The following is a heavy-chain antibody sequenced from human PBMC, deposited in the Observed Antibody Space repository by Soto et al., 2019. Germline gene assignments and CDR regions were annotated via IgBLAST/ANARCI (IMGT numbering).Heavy chain of an antibody. V-gene: IGHV3-7*01. CDR1: GFTFSNYG. Sequence: PGGSLRLSCAASGFTFSNYGMHWARQAPGKGLEWVANIKQNGSEKYYVDSVKGRFTISRDNAKNSLYLQMNSLRAEDTAVYYCARDRYSYYDFWSGSLPYYYFGMDVWGQGTTVTVSS. D-gene: IGHD3-3*01. CDR2: IKQNGSEK. J-gene: IGHJ6*02. CDR3: ARDRYSYYDFWSGSLPYYYFGMDV.